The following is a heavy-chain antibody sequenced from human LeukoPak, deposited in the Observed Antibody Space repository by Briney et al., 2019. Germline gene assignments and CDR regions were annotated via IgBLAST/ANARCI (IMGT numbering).Heavy chain of an antibody. CDR3: AKVGWVATSLYYFDY. D-gene: IGHD5-12*01. Sequence: PGGSLRLSCAASGFTFSSYGMHWVRQAPGKGLEWVAVISYDGSNKYYADSVKGRFTISRDNSKNTLYLQMNSLRAEDTAVYYCAKVGWVATSLYYFDYWGQGTLVTVSS. CDR2: ISYDGSNK. J-gene: IGHJ4*02. V-gene: IGHV3-30*18. CDR1: GFTFSSYG.